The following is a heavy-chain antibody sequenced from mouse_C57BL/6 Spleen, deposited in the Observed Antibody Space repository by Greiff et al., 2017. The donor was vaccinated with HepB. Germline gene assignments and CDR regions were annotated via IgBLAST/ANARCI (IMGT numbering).Heavy chain of an antibody. V-gene: IGHV5-9-1*02. D-gene: IGHD4-1*01. J-gene: IGHJ2*01. CDR3: TRALLHWGLFDY. CDR1: GFTFSSYA. Sequence: EVKLMESGEGLVKPGGSLKLSCAASGFTFSSYAMSWVRQTPEKRLEWVAYISSGGDYIYYADTVKGRFTISRDNARNTLYLQMSSLKSEDTAMYYCTRALLHWGLFDYWGQGTTLTVSS. CDR2: ISSGGDYI.